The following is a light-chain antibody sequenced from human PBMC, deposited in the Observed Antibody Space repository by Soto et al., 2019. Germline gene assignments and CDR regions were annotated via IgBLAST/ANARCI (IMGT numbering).Light chain of an antibody. CDR1: SSNIGNNY. V-gene: IGLV1-51*01. J-gene: IGLJ1*01. CDR3: GTWDSSLSAL. Sequence: QSVLTQPPSVSAAPGQKVTISCSGSSSNIGNNYVSWYQQLPGKAPKLLIYDNNKRPSGIPDRFSGSKSDTSATLGITGLQTGDEADYYCGTWDSSLSALFGTGTKVTVL. CDR2: DNN.